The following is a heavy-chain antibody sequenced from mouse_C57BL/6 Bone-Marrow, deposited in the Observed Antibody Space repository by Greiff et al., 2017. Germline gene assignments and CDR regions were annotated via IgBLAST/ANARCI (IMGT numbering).Heavy chain of an antibody. CDR3: TSLIDYDYGLFAY. V-gene: IGHV14-4*01. D-gene: IGHD2-4*01. Sequence: VQLQQSGAELVRPGASVKLSCTASGFNIKDDYMHWVKQRPEQGLEWIGWIDPENGDTEYASKFQGKATITADTYSNTAYLQLSSLTSEDTAVYYCTSLIDYDYGLFAYWGQGTLVTVSA. CDR1: GFNIKDDY. J-gene: IGHJ3*01. CDR2: IDPENGDT.